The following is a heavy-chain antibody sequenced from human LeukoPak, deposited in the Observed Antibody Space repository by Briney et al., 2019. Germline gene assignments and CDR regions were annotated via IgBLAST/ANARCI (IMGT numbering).Heavy chain of an antibody. CDR1: GGTFSSYA. CDR3: ASYQEDIVVVPAALDY. J-gene: IGHJ4*02. V-gene: IGHV1-69*13. CDR2: IIPIFGTA. Sequence: ASVKVSCKASGGTFSSYAISWVRQAPGQGLEWMGGIIPIFGTANYAQKFQGRVTITADESTSTAYMELSSLRPEDTAVYYCASYQEDIVVVPAALDYWGQGTLVTVSS. D-gene: IGHD2-2*01.